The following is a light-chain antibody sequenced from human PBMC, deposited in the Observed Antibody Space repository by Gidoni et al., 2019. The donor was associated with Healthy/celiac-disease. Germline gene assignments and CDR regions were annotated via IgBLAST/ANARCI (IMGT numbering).Light chain of an antibody. CDR1: QSVSSY. V-gene: IGKV3-11*01. J-gene: IGKJ5*01. Sequence: ELVFTQSPATLSLSPGERATLSCRASQSVSSYLPLYQQKPGQAPRLLIYDAANRATGIPARFSGSGSGTDFTLTISSLEPEDFAVYYCQQRSNWSTFGQXTRLEIK. CDR2: DAA. CDR3: QQRSNWST.